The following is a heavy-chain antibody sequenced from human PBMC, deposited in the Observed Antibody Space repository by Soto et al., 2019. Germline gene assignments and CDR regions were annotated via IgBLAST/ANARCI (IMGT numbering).Heavy chain of an antibody. J-gene: IGHJ4*02. CDR2: ISGSGGST. CDR1: GFTSSRHA. Sequence: PGESLRHPSAASGFTSSRHAMSVFRQAPGKRQEWVSAISGSGGSTYYADSVKGRFTTSRDNSKNTLYLQMNRLRAEDTAVYYCAKIRDFFSWYELTRIYFVYLGQGIPVSV. D-gene: IGHD6-13*01. V-gene: IGHV3-23*01. CDR3: AKIRDFFSWYELTRIYFVY.